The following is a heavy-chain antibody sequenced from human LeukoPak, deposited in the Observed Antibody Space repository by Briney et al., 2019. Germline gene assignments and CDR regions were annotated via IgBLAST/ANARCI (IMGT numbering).Heavy chain of an antibody. CDR3: ARHYSGNSGWFDP. J-gene: IGHJ5*02. Sequence: GASVKVSCKASGYTFTSYAIHWVRQAPGQRLEWMGWINAGYGNTKYSQTFQGRVTITRDTSANTAYMDLSSRRSEDTAVYYCARHYSGNSGWFDPWGQGTLVTVSS. CDR2: INAGYGNT. D-gene: IGHD1-26*01. CDR1: GYTFTSYA. V-gene: IGHV1-3*01.